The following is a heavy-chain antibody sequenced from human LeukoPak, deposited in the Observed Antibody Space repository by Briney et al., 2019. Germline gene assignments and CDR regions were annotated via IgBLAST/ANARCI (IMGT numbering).Heavy chain of an antibody. J-gene: IGHJ6*02. D-gene: IGHD4-17*01. CDR1: GFTFSSYA. Sequence: GGSLRLSCAASGFTFSSYAMSWVRQAPGKGLEWVSAISGSGGSTYYADSVKGRFTISRDNAKNTLYLQMNSLRAEDTAVYYRAKTSQSIAAAGDYGGYYYYYYGMDVWGRGTTVTVSS. V-gene: IGHV3-23*01. CDR3: AKTSQSIAAAGDYGGYYYYYYGMDV. CDR2: ISGSGGST.